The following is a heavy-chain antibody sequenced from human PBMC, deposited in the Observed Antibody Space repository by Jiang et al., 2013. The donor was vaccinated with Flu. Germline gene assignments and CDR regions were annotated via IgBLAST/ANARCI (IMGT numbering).Heavy chain of an antibody. CDR2: IDDRGSV. D-gene: IGHD3-3*01. V-gene: IGHV4-34*01. J-gene: IGHJ4*02. CDR1: GGSFSVYY. CDR3: ARLAITIFGNHFDH. Sequence: TLSLTCGVYGGSFSVYYWSWIRQSPGKGLEWIGEIDDRGSVNYNPSLESRVTISVDTSKNQFSLNLTSVTAADTAVYYCARLAITIFGNHFDHWGQGALVTVSS.